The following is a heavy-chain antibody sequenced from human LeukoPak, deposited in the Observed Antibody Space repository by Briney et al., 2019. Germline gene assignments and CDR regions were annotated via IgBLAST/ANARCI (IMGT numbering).Heavy chain of an antibody. D-gene: IGHD3-16*02. J-gene: IGHJ5*02. V-gene: IGHV1-8*01. Sequence: GASVKVSCKASGYTFTSYDINWVRQAPGQGLEWMGWMNPNSGITGYAQKFQGRVTMTRDTSISTAYMELSSLRSDDTAVYYCARIHYDYARGTYRYTRFDPWGQGTLDTVSS. CDR3: ARIHYDYARGTYRYTRFDP. CDR1: GYTFTSYD. CDR2: MNPNSGIT.